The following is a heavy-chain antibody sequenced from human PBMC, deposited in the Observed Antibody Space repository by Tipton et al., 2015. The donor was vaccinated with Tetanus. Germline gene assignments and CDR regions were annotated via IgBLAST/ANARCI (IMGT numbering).Heavy chain of an antibody. V-gene: IGHV4-61*05. CDR3: ARAGETPLWGAFNS. D-gene: IGHD3-16*01. CDR1: GGSISSSSYY. J-gene: IGHJ4*02. CDR2: ISHRGST. Sequence: TLSLTCTVSGGSISSSSYYWGWIRQPPGEGLEWIGYISHRGSTNYNPSLKSRVTISVDTSKNQFSLRLNSVTAADTAVYYCARAGETPLWGAFNSWGQGALVTVSS.